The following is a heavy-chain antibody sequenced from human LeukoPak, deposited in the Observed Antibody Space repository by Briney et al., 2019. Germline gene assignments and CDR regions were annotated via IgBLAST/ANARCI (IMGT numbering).Heavy chain of an antibody. CDR2: INPNSGGT. V-gene: IGHV1-2*02. CDR1: GYTFTGYY. J-gene: IGHJ6*02. D-gene: IGHD6-19*01. Sequence: VASVKVSCKASGYTFTGYYMHWVRQAPGQGLEWMGWINPNSGGTNYAQKFQGRVTMTRDTSISTAYMELSRLRSDDTAVYYCARGREVVSSGWYHNYYYYGMDVWGQGTTVTVSS. CDR3: ARGREVVSSGWYHNYYYYGMDV.